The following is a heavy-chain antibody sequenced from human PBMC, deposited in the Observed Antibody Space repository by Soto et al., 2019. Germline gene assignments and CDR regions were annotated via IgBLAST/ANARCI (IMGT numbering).Heavy chain of an antibody. Sequence: EVQLLESGGGLVQPGGSLRLSCAASGFTFSTYAMNWVRQARGMGPEWVSDISGSGDNICYADSVKGRFTISRDNSNNTRYLHMSCLRAEDTAIYYCAKDTAAGTKYYYYGMDVWCQGTTVIVSS. J-gene: IGHJ6*02. V-gene: IGHV3-23*01. CDR3: AKDTAAGTKYYYYGMDV. CDR2: ISGSGDNI. CDR1: GFTFSTYA. D-gene: IGHD6-13*01.